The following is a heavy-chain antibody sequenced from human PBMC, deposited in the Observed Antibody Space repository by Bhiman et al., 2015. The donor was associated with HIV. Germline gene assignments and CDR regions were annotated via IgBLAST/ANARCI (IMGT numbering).Heavy chain of an antibody. CDR2: INWNGGST. J-gene: IGHJ4*02. CDR3: AREDPELGPAQPFDY. Sequence: RLVESGGGVVRPGGSLRLSCAASGFTFDDYGMSWVRQAPGKGLEWVSSINWNGGSTGYADSVKGRFTISRDNTKNSLYLQMNSLRAEDTALYYCAREDPELGPAQPFDYWGQGTLVTVSS. CDR1: GFTFDDYG. V-gene: IGHV3-20*04. D-gene: IGHD1-14*01.